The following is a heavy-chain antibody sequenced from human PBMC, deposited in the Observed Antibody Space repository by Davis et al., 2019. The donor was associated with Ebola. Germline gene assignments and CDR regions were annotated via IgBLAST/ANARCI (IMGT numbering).Heavy chain of an antibody. Sequence: SETLSLTCTVSGSSISSSSYYWGWIRQPPGKGLEWIGSIYYSGSTCYNPSLKSRVTISVVASKNQLSLKLNSVTAADTAVYYCAGGTSNWYFDLWGRGTLVTVSS. CDR3: AGGTSNWYFDL. J-gene: IGHJ2*01. V-gene: IGHV4-39*07. CDR2: IYYSGST. D-gene: IGHD1-1*01. CDR1: GSSISSSSYY.